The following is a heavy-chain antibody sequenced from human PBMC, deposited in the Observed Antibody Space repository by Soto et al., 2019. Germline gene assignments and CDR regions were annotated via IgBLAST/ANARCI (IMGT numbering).Heavy chain of an antibody. V-gene: IGHV1-2*04. D-gene: IGHD5-18*01. CDR2: INPNSGGT. Sequence: ASVKVSCKASGYTFTGYYMHWVRQAPGQGLEWMGWINPNSGGTNYAQKFQGWVTMTRDTSISTAYMELSRLRSDDTAVYYCAKEGPGEGIQLWLQGPLYYYYGMDVWGQGTTVTVSS. CDR3: AKEGPGEGIQLWLQGPLYYYYGMDV. J-gene: IGHJ6*02. CDR1: GYTFTGYY.